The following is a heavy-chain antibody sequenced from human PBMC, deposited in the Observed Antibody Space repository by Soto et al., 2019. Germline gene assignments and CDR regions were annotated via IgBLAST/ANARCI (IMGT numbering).Heavy chain of an antibody. CDR1: GGTFSSYV. V-gene: IGHV1-69*13. J-gene: IGHJ6*02. Sequence: SSVKVSCKASGGTFSSYVISWVRQAPGQGLEWMGGIIPIFGTANYAQKFQGRVTITADESTSTAYMELTSLRSEDTAVYYCARVVRTTVTASYYYGMDVWGQGTTVTVSS. CDR3: ARVVRTTVTASYYYGMDV. D-gene: IGHD4-4*01. CDR2: IIPIFGTA.